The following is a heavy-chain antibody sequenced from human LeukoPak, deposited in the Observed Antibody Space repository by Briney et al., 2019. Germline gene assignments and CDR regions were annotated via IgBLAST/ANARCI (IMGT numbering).Heavy chain of an antibody. Sequence: GASLRLSCAASGFTFTNAWMNWVRQAPGKGLEWVGRIKSKADGETIDYAAPVKGRFTFSRDDSKNMLYLQMNSLKSEDTAVYYCSTLTSRGLSDSWGQGTLVTVSS. J-gene: IGHJ4*02. CDR3: STLTSRGLSDS. D-gene: IGHD3-16*01. V-gene: IGHV3-15*07. CDR2: IKSKADGETI. CDR1: GFTFTNAW.